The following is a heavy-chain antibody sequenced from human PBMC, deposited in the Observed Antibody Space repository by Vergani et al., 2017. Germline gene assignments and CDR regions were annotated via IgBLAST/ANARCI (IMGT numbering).Heavy chain of an antibody. Sequence: QVQLVQSGSEVRKPGASVKVSCQVSGYSLTELTIHWVRQAPGKGLEWMGGFDPEHGEVTFAHHIQGRITMTEDRSTDTAYMELSSLRPEDTALYYWAIVTYYYDSSGYYLDYWGQGTLVTGSS. J-gene: IGHJ4*02. CDR2: FDPEHGEV. CDR3: AIVTYYYDSSGYYLDY. CDR1: GYSLTELT. D-gene: IGHD3-22*01. V-gene: IGHV1-24*01.